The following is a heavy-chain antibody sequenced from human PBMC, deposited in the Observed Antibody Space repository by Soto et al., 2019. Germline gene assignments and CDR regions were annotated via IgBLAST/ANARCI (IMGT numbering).Heavy chain of an antibody. D-gene: IGHD6-13*01. Sequence: QVPLVESGGGVVQPGRSLRLSCAASGFTFSSYGMHWVRQAPGKGLEWVAVIWYDGSNKYYADSVKGRFTISRDNSXNXLXXQMNSLRAEDTAVYYCARGGSSWYTRSYYYYGMDVWGQGTTVTVSS. CDR2: IWYDGSNK. CDR1: GFTFSSYG. V-gene: IGHV3-33*01. J-gene: IGHJ6*02. CDR3: ARGGSSWYTRSYYYYGMDV.